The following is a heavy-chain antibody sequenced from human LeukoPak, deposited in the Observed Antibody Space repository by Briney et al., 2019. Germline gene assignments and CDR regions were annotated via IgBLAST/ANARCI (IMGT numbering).Heavy chain of an antibody. J-gene: IGHJ4*02. D-gene: IGHD4-17*01. CDR3: ARDPYYGDYVV. CDR2: IKQDGSEK. Sequence: GGSLRLSCAASGFTFSSYWMSWVRQAPGEGLEWVANIKQDGSEKYYVDSVKGRFTISRDNAKNSLYLQMNSLRAEDTAVYYCARDPYYGDYVVWGQGTLVTVSS. V-gene: IGHV3-7*01. CDR1: GFTFSSYW.